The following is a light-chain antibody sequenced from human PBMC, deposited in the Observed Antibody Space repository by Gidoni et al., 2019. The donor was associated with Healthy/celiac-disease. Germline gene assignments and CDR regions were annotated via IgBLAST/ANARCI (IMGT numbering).Light chain of an antibody. V-gene: IGKV3-20*01. CDR1: QSVSSSY. CDR3: QQYGSPIT. Sequence: IVLTQSPGTLSLSPGERATLSCRASQSVSSSYLAWDQQKPGQAPRLLIYGASSRATGIPDRFSGSGSGTDFTLTISRLEPEDFAVYYCQQYGSPITFGQGTRLEIK. J-gene: IGKJ5*01. CDR2: GAS.